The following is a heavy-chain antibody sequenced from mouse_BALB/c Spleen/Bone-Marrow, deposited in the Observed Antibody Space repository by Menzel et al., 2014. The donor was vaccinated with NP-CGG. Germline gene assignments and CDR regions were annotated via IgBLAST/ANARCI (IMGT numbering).Heavy chain of an antibody. CDR1: EYEFPSHD. V-gene: IGHV5-2*01. CDR2: INSDGGST. J-gene: IGHJ3*01. CDR3: ARHGDYYGSSLFAY. Sequence: EVHLVESGGGLVQPGESLKLSCESNEYEFPSHDMSWVRKTPEKRLELVAAINSDGGSTYYPDTMERRFIISRDNSKKTLYLQMSSLRSEDTAFCYCARHGDYYGSSLFAYWGQGTLVTGSA. D-gene: IGHD1-1*01.